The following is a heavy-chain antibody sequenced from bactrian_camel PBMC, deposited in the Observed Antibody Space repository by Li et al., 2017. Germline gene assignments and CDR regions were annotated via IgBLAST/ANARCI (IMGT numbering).Heavy chain of an antibody. CDR1: GYIRRNYC. V-gene: IGHV3S53*01. CDR2: IYGAGSP. Sequence: VQLVESGGGSVQAGGSLRLSCAVGSGYIRRNYCLAWFRQAPGKEREGVAAIYGAGSPIYANSVKGRFSLSRDTAKRTLNLQMNSLKPEDTAMYYCAATSFRIAALESPFEPSFLYRFWGQGTQVTVQGTQVTVS. D-gene: IGHD1*01. J-gene: IGHJ4*01.